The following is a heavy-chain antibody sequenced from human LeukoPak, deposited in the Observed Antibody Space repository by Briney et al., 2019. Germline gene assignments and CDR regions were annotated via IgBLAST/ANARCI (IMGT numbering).Heavy chain of an antibody. CDR3: ASSPRARYSYGYSYYGMDV. CDR2: IYSGGST. Sequence: GGSLRLSCAASGLTVSSNYMSWVRQAPGKRLEWVSVIYSGGSTYYADSVKGRFTISRDNSKNTLYLQMNSLRAEDTAVYYCASSPRARYSYGYSYYGMDVWGQGTTVTVSS. D-gene: IGHD5-18*01. V-gene: IGHV3-66*01. J-gene: IGHJ6*02. CDR1: GLTVSSNY.